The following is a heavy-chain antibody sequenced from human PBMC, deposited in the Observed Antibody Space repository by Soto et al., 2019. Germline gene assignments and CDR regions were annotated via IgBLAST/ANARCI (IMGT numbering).Heavy chain of an antibody. CDR1: GYSFSSYW. CDR2: IYPGDSDT. CDR3: ATSPYYYYYGLDV. Sequence: GESLRISCKGSGYSFSSYWIGWVRQMPGKGLEWMGIIYPGDSDTRYSPSFQGQVTISADKSISTAYLQWSSLKASDTAMYYCATSPYYYYYGLDVWGQGTTVXVSS. J-gene: IGHJ6*02. V-gene: IGHV5-51*01.